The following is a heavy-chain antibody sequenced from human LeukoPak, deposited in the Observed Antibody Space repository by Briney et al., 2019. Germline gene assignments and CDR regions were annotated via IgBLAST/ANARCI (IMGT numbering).Heavy chain of an antibody. CDR2: ISWNSGSI. CDR1: GFTFDDYA. D-gene: IGHD5-18*01. CDR3: AKDIAMDEDAFDI. V-gene: IGHV3-9*01. Sequence: GRSLRLSCAASGFTFDDYAMHWVRQAPGKGLEGVSGISWNSGSIDYADSVKGRFTISRDNAKNSLYLQMNSLRAEDTALYYCAKDIAMDEDAFDIWGQGTMVTVSS. J-gene: IGHJ3*02.